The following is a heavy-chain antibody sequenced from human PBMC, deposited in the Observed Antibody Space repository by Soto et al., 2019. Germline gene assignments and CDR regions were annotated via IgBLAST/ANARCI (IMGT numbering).Heavy chain of an antibody. J-gene: IGHJ6*02. D-gene: IGHD1-26*01. CDR1: GFTFSSYG. V-gene: IGHV3-30*18. CDR3: AKDLDEWELLDYYGMDV. Sequence: QVQLVESGGGVVQPGRSLRLSCAASGFTFSSYGMHWVRQAPGKGLEWVAVISYDGSNKYYADSVKGQFTISRDNSKNTLYLQMNSLRAEDTAVYYCAKDLDEWELLDYYGMDVWGQGTTVTVSS. CDR2: ISYDGSNK.